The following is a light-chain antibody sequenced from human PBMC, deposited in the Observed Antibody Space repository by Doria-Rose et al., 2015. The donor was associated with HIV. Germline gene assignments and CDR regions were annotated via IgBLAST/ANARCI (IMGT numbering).Light chain of an antibody. J-gene: IGKJ1*01. V-gene: IGKV3-20*01. Sequence: TQSPGTLSLSPGERATLSCRASQSFSSTYLAWYQQKPGQAPSLIIYDGSTGATGIPDSFSASGSGTDCTLTINRLEPEDFALYYCHQYGTSWTFGQGTKVEI. CDR2: DGS. CDR3: HQYGTSWT. CDR1: QSFSSTY.